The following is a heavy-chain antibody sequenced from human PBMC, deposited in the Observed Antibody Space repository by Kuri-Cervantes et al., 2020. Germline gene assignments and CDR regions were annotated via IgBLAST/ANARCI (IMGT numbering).Heavy chain of an antibody. CDR3: ARVRGSYFAFDI. V-gene: IGHV1-2*02. D-gene: IGHD1-26*01. CDR1: GYAFTGYY. J-gene: IGHJ3*02. CDR2: INPNIGGT. Sequence: ASVKVSCKASGYAFTGYYIHWVRQAPGHGLECMGWINPNIGGTNFAQKFQGRVTMTRDTSASTAYMELSSLRSEDTAVYYCARVRGSYFAFDIWGQGTMVTVSS.